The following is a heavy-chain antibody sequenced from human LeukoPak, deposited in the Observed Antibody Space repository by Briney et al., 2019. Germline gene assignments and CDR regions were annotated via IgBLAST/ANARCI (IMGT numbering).Heavy chain of an antibody. CDR2: ISSSSSYI. Sequence: NPGGSLRLSCAASGFTFSSYSMNWVRQCPGKGLEWVSSISSSSSYIYYADSVKGRFTISRDNSKNTLYLQMNSLRAEDTAVYYCAKGSGEWRLWYYIDYWGQGTLVTVSS. J-gene: IGHJ4*02. CDR1: GFTFSSYS. CDR3: AKGSGEWRLWYYIDY. D-gene: IGHD5-18*01. V-gene: IGHV3-21*04.